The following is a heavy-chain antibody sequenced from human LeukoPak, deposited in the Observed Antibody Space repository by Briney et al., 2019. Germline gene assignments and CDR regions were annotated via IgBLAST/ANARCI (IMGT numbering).Heavy chain of an antibody. CDR2: INWNGGST. V-gene: IGHV3-20*04. J-gene: IGHJ4*02. Sequence: PGGSLRLSCAASGFTFDDYGMSWVRQAPGKGLEWVSGINWNGGSTVYADSVKGRFTISRDNAKNSLYLQMNSLRAEDTALYYCARGIPGDSSGYPRGSFSYWGQGTLVTVSS. CDR3: ARGIPGDSSGYPRGSFSY. D-gene: IGHD3-22*01. CDR1: GFTFDDYG.